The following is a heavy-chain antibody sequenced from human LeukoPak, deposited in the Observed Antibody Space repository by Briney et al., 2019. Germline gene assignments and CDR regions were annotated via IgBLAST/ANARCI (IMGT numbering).Heavy chain of an antibody. CDR2: ISYDGSNK. V-gene: IGHV3-30*18. Sequence: GGSLRLSCAASGFTFSSYGMHWVRQAPGKGLEWVALISYDGSNKYYADSVKGRFTISRDNSKNTLYLQMNSLRAEDTAVYYCAKFFTGEYVRAFDIWGQGTMVTVSS. J-gene: IGHJ3*02. CDR3: AKFFTGEYVRAFDI. CDR1: GFTFSSYG. D-gene: IGHD3-10*02.